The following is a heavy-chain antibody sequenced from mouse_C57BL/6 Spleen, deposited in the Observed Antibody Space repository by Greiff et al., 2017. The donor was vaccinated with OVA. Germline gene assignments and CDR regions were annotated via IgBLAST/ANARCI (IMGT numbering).Heavy chain of an antibody. Sequence: VQLQQSGPELVKPGASVKISCKASGYTFTDYYMNWVKQSHGKSLEWIGDINPNNGGTSYNQKFKGKATLTVDKSSSTAYMELRSLTSEDSAVYYCARTGSSSLYYATDYWGQGTSVTVSS. CDR3: ARTGSSSLYYATDY. V-gene: IGHV1-26*01. CDR1: GYTFTDYY. CDR2: INPNNGGT. J-gene: IGHJ4*01. D-gene: IGHD1-1*01.